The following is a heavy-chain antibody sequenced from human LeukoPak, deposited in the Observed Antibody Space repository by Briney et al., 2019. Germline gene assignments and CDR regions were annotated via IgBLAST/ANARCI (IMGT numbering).Heavy chain of an antibody. Sequence: PGGSLRLSCAASGFTVSSNYMSWVRQAPGKGLEWVSVIYSGGSTYYADSVKGRFTISRDNSKNTLYLQMNSLRAEDTAVCYCARDVRRYYDSSGLWGQGTLVTVSS. J-gene: IGHJ4*02. CDR3: ARDVRRYYDSSGL. CDR1: GFTVSSNY. D-gene: IGHD3-22*01. V-gene: IGHV3-66*01. CDR2: IYSGGST.